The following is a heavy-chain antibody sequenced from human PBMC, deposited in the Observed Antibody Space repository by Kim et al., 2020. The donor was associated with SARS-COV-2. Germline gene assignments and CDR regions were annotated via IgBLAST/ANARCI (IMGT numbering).Heavy chain of an antibody. CDR3: AREGVTAIPLVDY. CDR1: GFTFSIYW. D-gene: IGHD2-21*02. J-gene: IGHJ4*02. V-gene: IGHV3-74*01. CDR2: INSDGSTT. Sequence: GGSLRLSCAASGFTFSIYWMHWVRQAPGKGLVWVSRINSDGSTTSYADSVKGRFTISRDNAKNTLYLQMTSLRAEDTAVYYCAREGVTAIPLVDYWGQGTLVIVSS.